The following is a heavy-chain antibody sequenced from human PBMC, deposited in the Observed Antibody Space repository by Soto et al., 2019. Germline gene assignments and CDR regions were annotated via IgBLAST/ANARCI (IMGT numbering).Heavy chain of an antibody. Sequence: PRWSLILSCAASGFAFSHAWMNWVRQAPGKGLEWVGRIKKTADGGTTDYAAPVKGRFTISRDDSKNTLYLQMNSLKTEDTALYYCTTENILCGTYSWRGEWGRGTKVTVS. D-gene: IGHD1-26*01. J-gene: IGHJ4*02. CDR1: GFAFSHAW. V-gene: IGHV3-15*01. CDR3: TTENILCGTYSWRGE. CDR2: IKKTADGGTT.